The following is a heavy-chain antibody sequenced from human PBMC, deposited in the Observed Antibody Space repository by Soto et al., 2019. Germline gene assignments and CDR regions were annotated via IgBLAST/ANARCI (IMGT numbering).Heavy chain of an antibody. D-gene: IGHD2-2*01. Sequence: ASVKVSCKASGYTFTSYGISWVRQAPGQGLEWMGWISAYNGNTNYAQKLQGRVTMTTDTSTSTAYMELRSLRSDDTAVYYCARGYCSSTSCHILHWFDPWGQGTLVTVSS. CDR3: ARGYCSSTSCHILHWFDP. CDR2: ISAYNGNT. CDR1: GYTFTSYG. V-gene: IGHV1-18*01. J-gene: IGHJ5*02.